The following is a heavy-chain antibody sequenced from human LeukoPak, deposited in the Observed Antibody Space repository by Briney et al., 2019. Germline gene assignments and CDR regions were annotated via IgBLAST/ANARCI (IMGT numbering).Heavy chain of an antibody. V-gene: IGHV3-74*01. CDR2: INTDGSTT. Sequence: GGSLRLSCAASGFTFSNDWMHWVRQAPVKGLVWVSRINTDGSTTTYADSVKGRFTISRDNAKNTLYLQMNSLRVEDTAVYYCARGRGGSYHYWGQETLVTVSS. CDR3: ARGRGGSYHY. J-gene: IGHJ4*02. D-gene: IGHD1-26*01. CDR1: GFTFSNDW.